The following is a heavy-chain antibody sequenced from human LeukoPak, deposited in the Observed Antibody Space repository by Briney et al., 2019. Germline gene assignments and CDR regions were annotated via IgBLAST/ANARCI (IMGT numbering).Heavy chain of an antibody. CDR1: GFSLSTSGVG. D-gene: IGHD3-10*01. CDR2: IYWDHDK. Sequence: SGPTLVKPTQTLTLTCTFSGFSLSTSGVGVGWIRQPPGKALEWLALIYWDHDKRYSLSLKTRLTITKDTSQNQVVLTMTNIDPVDTATYYCARLYYYGSGSYFYFDYWGQGTLVTVSS. J-gene: IGHJ4*02. CDR3: ARLYYYGSGSYFYFDY. V-gene: IGHV2-5*02.